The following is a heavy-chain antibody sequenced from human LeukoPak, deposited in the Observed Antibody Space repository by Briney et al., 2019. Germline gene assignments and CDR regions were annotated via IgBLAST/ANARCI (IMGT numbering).Heavy chain of an antibody. J-gene: IGHJ6*03. Sequence: GGSLRLSCAASGFTFSSYWMSRVRQAPGKGLEWVANIKQDGSEKYHVDSVKGRFTTSRDNAKNSLYLQMNSLRAEDTAVYYCARLVGATYYYYYYMDVWGKGTTVTVSS. CDR3: ARLVGATYYYYYYMDV. V-gene: IGHV3-7*01. CDR1: GFTFSSYW. D-gene: IGHD1-26*01. CDR2: IKQDGSEK.